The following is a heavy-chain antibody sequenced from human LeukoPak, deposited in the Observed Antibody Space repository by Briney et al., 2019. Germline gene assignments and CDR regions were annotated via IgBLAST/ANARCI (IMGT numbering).Heavy chain of an antibody. D-gene: IGHD3-3*01. CDR1: GGSISSGRYY. V-gene: IGHV4-61*02. CDR3: ARQFSIFGVVKHYYFDY. J-gene: IGHJ4*02. CDR2: IYTSGST. Sequence: PSQTLSLTCTVSGGSISSGRYYWSWIRQPAGRGLEWIGRIYTSGSTNYNPSLKSRVTISVDTSKNQFSLKLSSVTAADTAVYYCARQFSIFGVVKHYYFDYWGQGTLVTVSS.